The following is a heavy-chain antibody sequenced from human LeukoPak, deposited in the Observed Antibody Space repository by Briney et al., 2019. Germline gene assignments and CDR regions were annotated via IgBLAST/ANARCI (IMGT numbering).Heavy chain of an antibody. D-gene: IGHD6-13*01. Sequence: GGSLRLSCAASEFTFSSYSMNWVRQAPGKGLEWVSYITNSGNSKSYADSVKGRFTISRDNTKNSLYLQMNGLRAEDTAVYYCATSASYSSSRRPDYWGQGTLVTVSS. J-gene: IGHJ4*02. CDR3: ATSASYSSSRRPDY. V-gene: IGHV3-48*01. CDR1: EFTFSSYS. CDR2: ITNSGNSK.